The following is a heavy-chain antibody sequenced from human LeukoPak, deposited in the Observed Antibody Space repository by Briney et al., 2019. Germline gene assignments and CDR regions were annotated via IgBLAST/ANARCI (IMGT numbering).Heavy chain of an antibody. CDR3: AGGDSGSYPIDY. CDR2: IYYSGST. D-gene: IGHD3-10*01. Sequence: PSETLSLTCTVSGGSISSYYWSWIRQPPGKGLEWIGYIYYSGSTNYNPSLKSRVTISVDTSKNQFSLKLSSVTAADTAVYYCAGGDSGSYPIDYWGQGTLVTVSS. J-gene: IGHJ4*02. CDR1: GGSISSYY. V-gene: IGHV4-59*01.